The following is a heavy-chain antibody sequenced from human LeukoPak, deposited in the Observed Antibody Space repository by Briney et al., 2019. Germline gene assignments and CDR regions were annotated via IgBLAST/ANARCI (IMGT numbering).Heavy chain of an antibody. CDR3: AKQLGYCSDGSCYFPY. Sequence: PGGSLRLSCAASGFTFSNYWIHWVRQAPGKGLVWVSAISNNGGYTYYADSVQGRFTISRDNSKSTLCLQMNSLRAEDTAVYYCAKQLGYCSDGSCYFPYWGQGTLVTVSS. V-gene: IGHV3-23*01. CDR2: ISNNGGYT. J-gene: IGHJ4*02. D-gene: IGHD2-15*01. CDR1: GFTFSNYW.